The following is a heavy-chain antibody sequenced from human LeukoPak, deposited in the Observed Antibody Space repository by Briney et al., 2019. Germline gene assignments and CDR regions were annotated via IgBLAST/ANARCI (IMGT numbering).Heavy chain of an antibody. Sequence: SETLSLTCTVSGGSISSYYWSWIRQPPGKGLEWIGYIYYSGSTNYNPSLKSRVTISVDTSKNQFSLKLSSVTAADTAAYYCARVRSGWYYFDYWGQGTLVTVSS. CDR3: ARVRSGWYYFDY. V-gene: IGHV4-59*01. CDR2: IYYSGST. CDR1: GGSISSYY. J-gene: IGHJ4*02. D-gene: IGHD6-19*01.